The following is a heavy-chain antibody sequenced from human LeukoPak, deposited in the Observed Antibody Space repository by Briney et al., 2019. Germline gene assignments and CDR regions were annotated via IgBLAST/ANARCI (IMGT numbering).Heavy chain of an antibody. V-gene: IGHV1-3*01. D-gene: IGHD1-7*01. CDR3: ARAQTSITGTGRSYYYYYMDV. Sequence: ASVKVSCKASGYTFTSYAMHWVRQAPGQRLEWMGWINAGNGNTKYSQKFQGRVTITTDESTSTAYMELSSLRSEDTAVYYCARAQTSITGTGRSYYYYYMDVWGKGTTVTVSS. CDR1: GYTFTSYA. J-gene: IGHJ6*03. CDR2: INAGNGNT.